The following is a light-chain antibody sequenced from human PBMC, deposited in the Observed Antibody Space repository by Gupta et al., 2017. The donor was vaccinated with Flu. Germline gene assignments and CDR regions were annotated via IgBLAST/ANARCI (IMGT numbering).Light chain of an antibody. J-gene: IGKJ1*01. V-gene: IGKV1-39*01. Sequence: DIQMDQSPSSLSASAGETVTITCRSSQSISSFLSWFQQRPGKAPELLVFAASTLHTGVPSRFSGSGWGTHFTPTITSLQPEDLATYYCQQTFRSPRTFGQGTKVEVK. CDR2: AAS. CDR3: QQTFRSPRT. CDR1: QSISSF.